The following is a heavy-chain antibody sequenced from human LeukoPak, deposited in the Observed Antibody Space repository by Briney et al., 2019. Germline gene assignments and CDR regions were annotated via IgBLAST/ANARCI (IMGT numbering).Heavy chain of an antibody. CDR2: INHNGST. Sequence: PSETLSLTCAVYGGSFSGYYWRWIRQPPGKGLEWIGEINHNGSTNYHPPRKSRVTISVDTSKNQYYLRLSSVTAADTAVYYCASPSVNGGNSLYDAFDIWGQGTMVTVSS. CDR3: ASPSVNGGNSLYDAFDI. J-gene: IGHJ3*02. CDR1: GGSFSGYY. D-gene: IGHD4-23*01. V-gene: IGHV4-34*01.